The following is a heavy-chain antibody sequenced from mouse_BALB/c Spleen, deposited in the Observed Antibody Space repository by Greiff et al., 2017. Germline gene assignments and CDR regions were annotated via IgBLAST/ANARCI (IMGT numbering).Heavy chain of an antibody. D-gene: IGHD3-1*01. CDR1: GYSITSGYS. CDR2: IHYSGST. J-gene: IGHJ3*01. Sequence: EVQVVESGPDLVKPSQSLSLTCTVTGYSITSGYSWLWIRQFPGNKLEWMGYIHYSGSTNYNPSLKSRISITRDTSKNQFFLQLNSVTTKDTAAYNCARSPQLGAMAYWGQGTVVTVSA. CDR3: ARSPQLGAMAY. V-gene: IGHV3-1*02.